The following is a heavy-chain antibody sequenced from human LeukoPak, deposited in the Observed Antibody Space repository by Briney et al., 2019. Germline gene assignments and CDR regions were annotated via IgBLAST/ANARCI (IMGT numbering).Heavy chain of an antibody. CDR1: GGTFSSYA. Sequence: SVKVSCKASGGTFSSYAISWVRQAPGQGLEWMGGIIPIFGTANYAQKFQGRVTITADKSTSTAYMELSSLRSEDTAVYYCARGTHSGIDFDYWGQGTLVTVSS. D-gene: IGHD3-10*01. V-gene: IGHV1-69*06. CDR2: IIPIFGTA. J-gene: IGHJ4*02. CDR3: ARGTHSGIDFDY.